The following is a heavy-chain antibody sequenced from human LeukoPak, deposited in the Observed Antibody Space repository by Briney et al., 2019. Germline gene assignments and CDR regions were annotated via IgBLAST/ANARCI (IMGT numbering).Heavy chain of an antibody. CDR2: ISSGSSTI. Sequence: GGSLRLSCAASGFTFSSYEMSWVRQAPGKGLEWVSYISSGSSTIYYADSVKGRFTISRDNAKSSLYLQMNSLRAEDTAVYYCARDRRGGSFFDYWGQGTLVTVSS. J-gene: IGHJ4*02. CDR1: GFTFSSYE. V-gene: IGHV3-48*03. CDR3: ARDRRGGSFFDY. D-gene: IGHD2-15*01.